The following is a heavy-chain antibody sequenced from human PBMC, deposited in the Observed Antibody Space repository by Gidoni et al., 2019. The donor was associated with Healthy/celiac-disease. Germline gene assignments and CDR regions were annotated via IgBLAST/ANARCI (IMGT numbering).Heavy chain of an antibody. CDR1: GFPFSSYA. V-gene: IGHV3-23*01. D-gene: IGHD3-16*01. Sequence: EVQLLESGGGLVQPGGSLRLSCAASGFPFSSYAMSWVLQAPGKGLEWVSAISGSGGSTYYADSVKGRFTISRDNSKNTLYLQMNSLRAEDTAVYYCAKDGVSFGDFDYWGQGTLVTVSS. J-gene: IGHJ4*02. CDR2: ISGSGGST. CDR3: AKDGVSFGDFDY.